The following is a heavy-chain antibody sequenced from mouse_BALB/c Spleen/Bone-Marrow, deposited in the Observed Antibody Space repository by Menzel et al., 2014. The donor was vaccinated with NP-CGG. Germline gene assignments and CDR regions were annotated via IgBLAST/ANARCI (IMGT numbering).Heavy chain of an antibody. CDR3: TRRDC. J-gene: IGHJ2*01. CDR1: GYTFTSYY. Sequence: VQLRQSGAELVKPGASVKLSCKASGYTFTSYYMYWVKQRPGQGLEWIGGINPNNGNTNFSETFKSKATLTVDKSSSTAYMQLSSLTSEDSAVYYCTRRDCWGQGTTLTVSS. V-gene: IGHV1S81*02. D-gene: IGHD2-4*01. CDR2: INPNNGNT.